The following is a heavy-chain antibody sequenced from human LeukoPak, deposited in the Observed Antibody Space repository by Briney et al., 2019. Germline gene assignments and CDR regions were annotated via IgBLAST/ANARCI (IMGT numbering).Heavy chain of an antibody. CDR2: INHSGST. D-gene: IGHD6-13*01. V-gene: IGHV4-34*01. CDR3: ARWESSSRYDY. J-gene: IGHJ4*02. Sequence: SETLSLTCAVYGGSFSGYYWSWIRQPPGKGLEWIGEINHSGSTNYNPSLKSRVTISVDTSKNQFSLKLSSVTAADTAVYYCARWESSSRYDYWGQGTLVTVSS. CDR1: GGSFSGYY.